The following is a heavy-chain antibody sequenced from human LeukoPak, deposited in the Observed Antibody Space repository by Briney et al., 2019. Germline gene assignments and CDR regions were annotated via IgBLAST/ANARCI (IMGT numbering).Heavy chain of an antibody. J-gene: IGHJ4*02. V-gene: IGHV3-74*01. CDR1: GFTFSSYW. D-gene: IGHD2-2*01. Sequence: GGSLRLSCAASGFTFSSYWMHWVRQAPGKGLVWVSRSDGSITTYADSVRGRFTISGDNAKSTLYLQMNSLRAEDTAVYYCASSTQISKYADYWGQGALVTVSS. CDR3: ASSTQISKYADY. CDR2: SDGSIT.